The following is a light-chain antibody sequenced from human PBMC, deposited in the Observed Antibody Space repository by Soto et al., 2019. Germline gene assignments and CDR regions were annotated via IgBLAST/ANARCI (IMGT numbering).Light chain of an antibody. CDR2: EVN. CDR1: SSDVGGYNY. CDR3: SSYATNNNFELV. J-gene: IGLJ2*01. V-gene: IGLV2-8*01. Sequence: QSVLTQPPSASGSPGQSVTISCTGTSSDVGGYNYVSWYQQHPGKAPKLMIYEVNKRPSGVPDRFSGSKSGDTASLTVSGLQAEDEADYYCSSYATNNNFELVFGGGTKLTVL.